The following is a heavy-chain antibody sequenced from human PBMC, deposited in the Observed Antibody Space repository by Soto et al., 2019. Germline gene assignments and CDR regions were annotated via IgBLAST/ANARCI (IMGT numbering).Heavy chain of an antibody. Sequence: GWSLRLSCAASGFTFSSYSMNWVRQAPGKGLEWVSSISSSSYIYYADSVKGRFTISRDNAKNSLYLQMNSLRAEDTAVYYCYSSSWSSWFDPWGQGTLVTVSS. J-gene: IGHJ5*02. D-gene: IGHD6-13*01. CDR3: YSSSWSSWFDP. CDR2: ISSSSYI. V-gene: IGHV3-21*01. CDR1: GFTFSSYS.